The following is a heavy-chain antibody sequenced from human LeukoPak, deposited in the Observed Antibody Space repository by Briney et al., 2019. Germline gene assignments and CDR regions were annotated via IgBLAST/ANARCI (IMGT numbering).Heavy chain of an antibody. CDR2: ITSSGDDI. J-gene: IGHJ4*02. D-gene: IGHD5-12*01. CDR1: GFTFSDYY. Sequence: GGSLRLSCAASGFTFSDYYMSWIRQAPGKGLEWVAYITSSGDDIYYADSVKGRFTISRANAKNALFLRMSSLRVEDTATYYCASDIVATSGDFWGQGTLVSVSS. V-gene: IGHV3-11*01. CDR3: ASDIVATSGDF.